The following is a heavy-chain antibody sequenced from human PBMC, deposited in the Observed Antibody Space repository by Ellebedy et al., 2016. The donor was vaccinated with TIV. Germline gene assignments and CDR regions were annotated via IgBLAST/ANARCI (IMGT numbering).Heavy chain of an antibody. D-gene: IGHD3-10*01. CDR3: ARDFYGSGSFFDY. CDR1: GYTFSSYA. CDR2: INAGNGNT. V-gene: IGHV1-3*01. Sequence: ASVKVSCKASGYTFSSYAMNWVRQAPGQGLEWMGWINAGNGNTEYSQKFQGRVTITRDTSATTAYMELSSLRSEDTAVYYCARDFYGSGSFFDYWGQGTLVTVSS. J-gene: IGHJ4*02.